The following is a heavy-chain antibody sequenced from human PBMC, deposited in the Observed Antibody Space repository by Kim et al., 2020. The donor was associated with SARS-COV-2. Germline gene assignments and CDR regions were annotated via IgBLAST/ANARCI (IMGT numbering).Heavy chain of an antibody. CDR3: ARVSHYDSSGYDGYFDY. J-gene: IGHJ4*02. CDR2: IYYSGST. Sequence: SETLSLTCTVSGGSISSGGYYWSWIRQHPGKGLEWIGYIYYSGSTYYNPSLKSRVTISVDTSKNQFSLKLSSVTAADTAVYYCARVSHYDSSGYDGYFDYWGQGTLVTVSS. CDR1: GGSISSGGYY. V-gene: IGHV4-31*03. D-gene: IGHD3-22*01.